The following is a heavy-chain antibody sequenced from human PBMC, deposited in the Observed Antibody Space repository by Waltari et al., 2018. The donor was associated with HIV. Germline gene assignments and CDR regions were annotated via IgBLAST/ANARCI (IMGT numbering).Heavy chain of an antibody. CDR1: GSSFSSYS. CDR2: ISNSGNTI. V-gene: IGHV3-48*04. CDR3: ARARGYSYGYEDY. J-gene: IGHJ4*02. D-gene: IGHD5-18*01. Sequence: EVQLVESGGDLVQPGGSLRLSCAASGSSFSSYSMNWVGQAPGKGLEWISYISNSGNTIDYADSVKGRFTISRDNAKNSLSLQMHSLRAEDTAVYYCARARGYSYGYEDYWGQGALVTVSS.